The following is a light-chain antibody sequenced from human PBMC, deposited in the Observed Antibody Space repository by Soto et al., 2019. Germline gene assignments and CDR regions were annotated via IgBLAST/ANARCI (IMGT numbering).Light chain of an antibody. J-gene: IGKJ5*01. CDR1: QGISSY. Sequence: PLTQSPSSLSASVGDRVTITCRASQGISSYLAWYQQKPGKAPKLLIYAASTLQSGVPSRFSGSGSGTDFTLTISSLQPEDFATYYCQQLNSYLSITFGQGTRLEIK. V-gene: IGKV1-9*01. CDR3: QQLNSYLSIT. CDR2: AAS.